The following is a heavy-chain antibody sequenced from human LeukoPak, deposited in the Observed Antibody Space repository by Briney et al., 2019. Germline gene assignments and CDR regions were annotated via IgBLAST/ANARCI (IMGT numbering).Heavy chain of an antibody. D-gene: IGHD2-15*01. CDR2: IFPILGIA. CDR1: RGTFSSYA. V-gene: IGHV1-69*04. Sequence: SVNVSYKASRGTFSSYAISWVRQAPGQGREWMGRIFPILGIANYAQKFQGRVTITADKSTSTAYMELSSLRSEDTAVYYCARAPSLGYCSGGSCYLSPPDYWGQGTLVTVSS. CDR3: ARAPSLGYCSGGSCYLSPPDY. J-gene: IGHJ4*02.